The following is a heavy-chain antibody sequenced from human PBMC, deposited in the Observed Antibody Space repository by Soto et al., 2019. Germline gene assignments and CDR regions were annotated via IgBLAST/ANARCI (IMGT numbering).Heavy chain of an antibody. J-gene: IGHJ4*01. CDR3: AHAGDYDLLTFDH. D-gene: IGHD4-17*01. CDR2: LYWDDDK. CDR1: GFSLSTYHMG. V-gene: IGHV2-5*02. Sequence: ITLKESGPTLVRPAQTLTLTCDFSGFSLSTYHMGVAWIRQPPGKALEWLALLYWDDDKRYSPSLKDRLAISKDTSNNQVVLTITNIDPGDSATYFCAHAGDYDLLTFDHWGPGTLVTVSS.